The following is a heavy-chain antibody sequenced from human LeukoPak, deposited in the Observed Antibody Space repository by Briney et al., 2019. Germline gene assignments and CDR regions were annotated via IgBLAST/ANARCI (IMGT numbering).Heavy chain of an antibody. CDR1: GYSFTSYW. Sequence: GESLKISCKGSGYSFTSYWIGWVRQMPGKGLEWMGIIYPGDSDTRYSPSFQGQVTISADKSISTAYLQWSSLKASDTAMYYCASSIAAAGIGFDYWGQGTLVTFSS. CDR2: IYPGDSDT. J-gene: IGHJ4*02. V-gene: IGHV5-51*01. CDR3: ASSIAAAGIGFDY. D-gene: IGHD6-13*01.